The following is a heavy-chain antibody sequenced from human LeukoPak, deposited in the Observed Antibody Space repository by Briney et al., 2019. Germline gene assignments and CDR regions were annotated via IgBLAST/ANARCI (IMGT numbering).Heavy chain of an antibody. D-gene: IGHD6-19*01. J-gene: IGHJ5*02. Sequence: PSGTLSLTCAVSGGSISSTNWWSWFRQPPGKGLEWIGEINHSGSTNYNPSLKSRVTISVDTSKNQFSLKLSSVTAADTAVYYCARHRAQWLVVNWFDPWGQGTLVTVSS. CDR1: GGSISSTNW. CDR3: ARHRAQWLVVNWFDP. V-gene: IGHV4-4*02. CDR2: INHSGST.